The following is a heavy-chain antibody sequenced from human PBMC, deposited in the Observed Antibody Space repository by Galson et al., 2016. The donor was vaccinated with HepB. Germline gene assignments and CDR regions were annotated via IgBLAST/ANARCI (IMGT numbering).Heavy chain of an antibody. J-gene: IGHJ3*01. V-gene: IGHV2-5*02. CDR1: GFSLTTDEVG. D-gene: IGHD5-24*01. Sequence: PALVKPTQTLTLTCTFSGFSLTTDEVGVGWIRQPPGKALEWLAHIYWDDSKLYSPSLRNRLTISKDTSKNQVVLRMTNMDPVDTATYFCAHRRETPANDAFDVWGQGTLVTVSS. CDR3: AHRRETPANDAFDV. CDR2: IYWDDSK.